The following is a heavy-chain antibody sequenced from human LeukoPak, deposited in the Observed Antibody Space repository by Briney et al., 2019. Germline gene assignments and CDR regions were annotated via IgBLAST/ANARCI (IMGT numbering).Heavy chain of an antibody. CDR1: GSSISSYY. CDR3: ARAGSGNRGNMDV. D-gene: IGHD3-3*01. Sequence: SETLSLTCTVSGSSISSYYWSWIRQPPGKGLEWIGYIYYSGSTNCNPSLKSRVTISVDTSKNQFSLKLNSVTAADTAVYYCARAGSGNRGNMDVWGKGTTVTVS. CDR2: IYYSGST. J-gene: IGHJ6*03. V-gene: IGHV4-59*12.